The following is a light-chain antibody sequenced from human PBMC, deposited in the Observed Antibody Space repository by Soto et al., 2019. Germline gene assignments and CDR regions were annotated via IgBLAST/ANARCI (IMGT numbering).Light chain of an antibody. V-gene: IGLV2-14*01. CDR3: SSYTSSSTLVV. Sequence: QSVLTQPASLSVSPGQSSTISCTGTSSDVGGYNYVSWYQQHPGKAPKLMIYDVSNRPSGVSNRFSGSKSGNTASLTISGLQAEDEADYYCSSYTSSSTLVVFGGGTKVTVL. CDR1: SSDVGGYNY. CDR2: DVS. J-gene: IGLJ2*01.